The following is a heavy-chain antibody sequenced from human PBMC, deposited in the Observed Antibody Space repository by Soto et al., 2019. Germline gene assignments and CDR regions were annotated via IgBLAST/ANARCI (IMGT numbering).Heavy chain of an antibody. J-gene: IGHJ2*01. CDR2: ISFDGTSK. Sequence: QLVESGGGVVQPGGSLRLSCAASGFAFSRFALHWLRQAPGKGLYWVALISFDGTSKYYADAVKARFAMSIDNANNPIPLEMNSLRPEHTVFYCCVRAPFGDCFDWYFDLWGLGSPVTVPS. CDR1: GFAFSRFA. CDR3: VRAPFGDCFDWYFDL. V-gene: IGHV3-30*09. D-gene: IGHD2-21*02.